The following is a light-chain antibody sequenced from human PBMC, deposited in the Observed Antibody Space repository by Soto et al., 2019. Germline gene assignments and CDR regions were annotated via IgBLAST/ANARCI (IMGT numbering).Light chain of an antibody. V-gene: IGKV3-20*01. J-gene: IGKJ1*01. CDR2: GAS. CDR1: QSVSSNF. CDR3: QQHGSAPRT. Sequence: EIVLTQSPGTLSLSPGERATLSCRASQSVSSNFLAWYQQKPGQAPRLLIYGASNRATGIPDRFSGGGSGTDFTLTISRLEPEDFAVYYCQQHGSAPRTFGQGTKVDSK.